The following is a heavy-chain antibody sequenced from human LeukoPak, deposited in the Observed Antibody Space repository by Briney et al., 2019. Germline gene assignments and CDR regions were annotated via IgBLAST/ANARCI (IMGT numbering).Heavy chain of an antibody. V-gene: IGHV4-34*01. CDR1: GGSFSGYY. CDR3: ARELRITMIVVVTSFDY. J-gene: IGHJ4*02. Sequence: PSETLSLTCAVYGGSFSGYYWSWIRQPPGKGLEWIGEVNHSGSTNYNPSLKSRVTMSADTSKNQFSLKLSSVTAADTAVYYCARELRITMIVVVTSFDYWGQGTLVTVSS. CDR2: VNHSGST. D-gene: IGHD3-22*01.